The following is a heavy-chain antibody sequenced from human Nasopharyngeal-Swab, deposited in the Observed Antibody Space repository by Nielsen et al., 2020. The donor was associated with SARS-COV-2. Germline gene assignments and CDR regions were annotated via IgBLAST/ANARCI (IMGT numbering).Heavy chain of an antibody. J-gene: IGHJ4*02. Sequence: SVKVSCKASGGTFSSYAISWVRQAPGQGLEWMGGIIPIFGTANYAQKFQGRVTITADESTSTAYMELSSLRSEDTAVYYCARGSGYSYGYWTGYYVDYWGQGTLVTVSS. V-gene: IGHV1-69*13. CDR1: GGTFSSYA. CDR2: IIPIFGTA. CDR3: ARGSGYSYGYWTGYYVDY. D-gene: IGHD5-18*01.